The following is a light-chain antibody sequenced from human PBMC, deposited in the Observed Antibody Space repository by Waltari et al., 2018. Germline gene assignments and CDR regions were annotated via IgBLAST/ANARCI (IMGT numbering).Light chain of an antibody. CDR3: GTWDSSLRAYV. V-gene: IGLV1-51*01. J-gene: IGLJ1*01. CDR1: SSNIATNY. CDR2: DSD. Sequence: QSVLPQPPSLSAAPGQRVTVSCSGRSSNIATNYVSWYQQFPGTAPKRLISDSDERPSGIPDRFSASKSGTSATLGITGLQTGDEADYFCGTWDSSLRAYVFGTGTEVTVL.